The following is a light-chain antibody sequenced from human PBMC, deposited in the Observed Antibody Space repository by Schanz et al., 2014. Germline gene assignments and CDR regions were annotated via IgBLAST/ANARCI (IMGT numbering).Light chain of an antibody. Sequence: QSVLTQPPSASGTPGQRVTISCSGSSSNIGSNTVNWYQQLPGTAPKLLIYSNNQRPSGVPDRFSGSKSGTSASLAISGLQSEDEADYYCSSYGGSHNYVFGTGTKLTVL. V-gene: IGLV1-44*01. CDR1: SSNIGSNT. CDR3: SSYGGSHNYV. CDR2: SNN. J-gene: IGLJ1*01.